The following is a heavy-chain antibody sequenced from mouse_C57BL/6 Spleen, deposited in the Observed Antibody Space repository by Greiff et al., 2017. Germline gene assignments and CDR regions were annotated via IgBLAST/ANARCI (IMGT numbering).Heavy chain of an antibody. CDR1: GFTFSDYG. V-gene: IGHV5-17*01. CDR3: ARGYYGTFDV. CDR2: ISSGSSTI. J-gene: IGHJ1*03. D-gene: IGHD1-1*01. Sequence: EVKLQESGGGLVKPGGSLKLSCAASGFTFSDYGMHWVRQAPEKGLEWVAYISSGSSTIYYADTVKGRFTISRDNAKNTLFLQMTSLRSEDTAMYYCARGYYGTFDVWGTGTTVTVSS.